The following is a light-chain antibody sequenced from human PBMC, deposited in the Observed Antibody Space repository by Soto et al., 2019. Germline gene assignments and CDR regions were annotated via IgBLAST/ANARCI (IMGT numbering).Light chain of an antibody. Sequence: EFVLTQSPGTLSLSPGERAILSCRASQSVTSTYIAWYQQKPGQAPRLLIYGASSRATGIPDRFSGSGSGTDFTLTISSLQAEDVAIYYCQQYYSTPRVTFGPGTKVDIK. CDR1: QSVTSTY. V-gene: IGKV3-20*01. J-gene: IGKJ3*01. CDR3: QQYYSTPRVT. CDR2: GAS.